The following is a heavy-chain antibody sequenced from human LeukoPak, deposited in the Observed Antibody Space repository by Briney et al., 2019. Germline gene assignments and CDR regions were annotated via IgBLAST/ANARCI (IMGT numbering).Heavy chain of an antibody. D-gene: IGHD3-22*01. Sequence: PGGSLRLSCAASEFTFSTYAMSWVRQAPGRGLEWVSAISGSDGSTWYADSVRGRFTISRDTSKNTVFLQMNSLRADDTAVYYCAKDRGGYYDSSGYFDYWGQGTLVTVSS. CDR3: AKDRGGYYDSSGYFDY. V-gene: IGHV3-23*01. CDR1: EFTFSTYA. CDR2: ISGSDGST. J-gene: IGHJ4*02.